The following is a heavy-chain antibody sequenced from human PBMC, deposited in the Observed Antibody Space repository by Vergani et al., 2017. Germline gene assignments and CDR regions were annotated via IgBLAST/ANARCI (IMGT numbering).Heavy chain of an antibody. CDR1: GGSISSYY. CDR3: ASVERSGWSRGDAFDI. Sequence: QVQLQESGPGLVKPSETLSLTCTVSGGSISSYYWSWIRQPPGKGLEWIGYIYYSGSTNYNPSLKSRVTISVDTSKNQFSLKLSSVTAADTAVYYCASVERSGWSRGDAFDIGSQGTIVTVSS. CDR2: IYYSGST. J-gene: IGHJ3*02. V-gene: IGHV4-59*01. D-gene: IGHD6-19*01.